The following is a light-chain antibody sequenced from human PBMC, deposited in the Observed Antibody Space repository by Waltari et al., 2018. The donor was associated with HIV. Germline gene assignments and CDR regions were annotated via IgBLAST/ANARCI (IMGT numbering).Light chain of an antibody. V-gene: IGLV2-18*01. CDR2: EVY. CDR3: ALYTTRNII. J-gene: IGLJ2*01. CDR1: SGDVPTYNL. Sequence: QSALPQPPSVSGLTGQSVTTSCTGSSGDVPTYNLLSWYHQPPNTAPKLILYEVYKRPSGVPDRFSGSQSGDMASLTVSGLQTEDEADYYCALYTTRNIIFGGGTNLVVL.